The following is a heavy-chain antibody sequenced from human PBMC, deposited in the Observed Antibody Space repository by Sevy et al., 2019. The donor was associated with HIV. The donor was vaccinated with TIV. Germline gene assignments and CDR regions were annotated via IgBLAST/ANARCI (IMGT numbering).Heavy chain of an antibody. Sequence: SETLSLICTVSGYFISSSYYWGWIRQPPGKGLEYIGTGHYDGRTYYNPSLMSRVTVSLDTSNNQFSLKVTFVTAADTAAYFCVRGASYYASGALYFDYWGQGTLVTVSS. D-gene: IGHD3-10*01. J-gene: IGHJ4*02. CDR2: GHYDGRT. V-gene: IGHV4-38-2*02. CDR1: GYFISSSYY. CDR3: VRGASYYASGALYFDY.